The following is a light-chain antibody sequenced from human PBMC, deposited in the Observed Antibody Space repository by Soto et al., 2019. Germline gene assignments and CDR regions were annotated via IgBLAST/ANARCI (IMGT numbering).Light chain of an antibody. CDR3: QQYNNWPPVT. CDR1: QSVSSN. CDR2: GAS. V-gene: IGKV3-15*01. Sequence: EIVMTQSPATLSVSPGERATLSCRASQSVSSNLAWYQQKPGQAPRLLIYGASTRATGIPARFSGSGSGTEFTLTISRLQSEDFAVYYCQQYNNWPPVTFGQGTKVEIK. J-gene: IGKJ1*01.